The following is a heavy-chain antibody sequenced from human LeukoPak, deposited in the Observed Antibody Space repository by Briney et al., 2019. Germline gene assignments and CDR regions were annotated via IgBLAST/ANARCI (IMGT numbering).Heavy chain of an antibody. CDR3: ARYDGDGCNLYFDY. Sequence: SETLSLTCTVSGYSISSGYYWGWIRQPPGKGLEWIGSIYHSGSTYYNPSLKSRVTTSVDTSKNQFSLKLSSVTAADTAVYYCARYDGDGCNLYFDYWGQGTLVTVSS. V-gene: IGHV4-38-2*02. D-gene: IGHD5-24*01. J-gene: IGHJ4*02. CDR1: GYSISSGYY. CDR2: IYHSGST.